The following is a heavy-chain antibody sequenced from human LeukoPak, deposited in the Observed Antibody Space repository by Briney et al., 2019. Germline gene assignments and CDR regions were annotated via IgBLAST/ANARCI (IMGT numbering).Heavy chain of an antibody. D-gene: IGHD6-13*01. V-gene: IGHV3-23*01. CDR3: AKDQTAAVGQLDY. CDR2: ISASGTDT. Sequence: GGSLRLSCTASGLSFSNYAMTWVRQAPGKGLEWASVISASGTDTYYADSVKGRFTISRDNSQNTLYLHMNSLRAEDTAVYYCAKDQTAAVGQLDYWGQGTVVTVSS. J-gene: IGHJ4*02. CDR1: GLSFSNYA.